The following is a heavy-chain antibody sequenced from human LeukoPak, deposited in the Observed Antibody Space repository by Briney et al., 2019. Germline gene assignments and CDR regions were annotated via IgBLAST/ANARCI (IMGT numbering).Heavy chain of an antibody. J-gene: IGHJ4*02. CDR1: GYTFTNYA. V-gene: IGHV1-18*01. CDR2: ISGYNGNT. Sequence: GASVTVSCKASGYTFTNYAVTWVRQAPGQGLEWMGWISGYNGNTNIAQKFQDRVTLTTDTSTSTAYIEVRSLTSDDTAVFFCAREAKTGYSDFWGQGTLVTVSS. D-gene: IGHD3-9*01. CDR3: AREAKTGYSDF.